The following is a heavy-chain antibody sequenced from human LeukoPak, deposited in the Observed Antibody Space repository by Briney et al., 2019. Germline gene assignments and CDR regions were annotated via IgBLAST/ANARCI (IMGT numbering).Heavy chain of an antibody. CDR1: GVTFSNFA. Sequence: HPGGSLRLSCAASGVTFSNFAMHWVRQAPGKGLEWVSAISASGGKTYYADSVKGRFTISRDNSKNTLYLQVDSLRAEDTAVYYCAAASSGNYELDYWGQGTLVTVSS. J-gene: IGHJ4*02. D-gene: IGHD1-26*01. CDR2: ISASGGKT. CDR3: AAASSGNYELDY. V-gene: IGHV3-23*01.